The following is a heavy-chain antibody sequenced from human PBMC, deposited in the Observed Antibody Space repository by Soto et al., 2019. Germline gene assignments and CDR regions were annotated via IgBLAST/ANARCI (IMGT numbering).Heavy chain of an antibody. Sequence: LRLSCAASGFTFSDYYMSWIRQAPGKGLEWVSYISSSGSTIYYADSVKGRFTISRDNAKNSLYLQMNSLRAEDTAVYYCARESYYGSGSYYNDYYWGQGTLVTVSS. V-gene: IGHV3-11*01. CDR3: ARESYYGSGSYYNDYY. J-gene: IGHJ4*02. CDR2: ISSSGSTI. D-gene: IGHD3-10*01. CDR1: GFTFSDYY.